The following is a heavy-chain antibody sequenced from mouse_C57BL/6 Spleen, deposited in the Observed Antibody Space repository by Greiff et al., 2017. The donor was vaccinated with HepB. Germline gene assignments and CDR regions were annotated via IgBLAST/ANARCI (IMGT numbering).Heavy chain of an antibody. V-gene: IGHV1-50*01. CDR1: GYTFTSYW. J-gene: IGHJ2*01. CDR2: IDPSDSYT. Sequence: QVQLQQPGAELVMPGASVKLSCKASGYTFTSYWMQWVKQRPGQGLEWIGEIDPSDSYTNYNQKFKGKATLTVDTSSSTAYMQLSSLTSEDSAVYYCARGEKLRIFDYWGQGTTLTVSS. D-gene: IGHD1-1*01. CDR3: ARGEKLRIFDY.